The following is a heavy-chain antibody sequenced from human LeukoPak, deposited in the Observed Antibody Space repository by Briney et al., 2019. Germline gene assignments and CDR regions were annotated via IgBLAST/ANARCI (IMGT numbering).Heavy chain of an antibody. Sequence: ASVKVSCKASGYTFTSYGISWVRQAPGQGLEWMGWISAYNGNTNYAQKLQGRVTMTTDTTTSTACMELRSLRSDDTAVYYCARDDPYYDFWSGYLYNWFDPWGQGTLVTVSS. CDR3: ARDDPYYDFWSGYLYNWFDP. V-gene: IGHV1-18*01. CDR2: ISAYNGNT. J-gene: IGHJ5*02. CDR1: GYTFTSYG. D-gene: IGHD3-3*01.